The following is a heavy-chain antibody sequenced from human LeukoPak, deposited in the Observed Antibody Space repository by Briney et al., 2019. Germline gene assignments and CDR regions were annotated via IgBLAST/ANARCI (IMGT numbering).Heavy chain of an antibody. CDR1: GYTFSNYD. CDR2: MNPNSGDT. V-gene: IGHV1-8*01. J-gene: IGHJ4*02. D-gene: IGHD3-10*01. Sequence: GASVKVSCKASGYTFSNYDINWVRQAPGQGLEWMGWMNPNSGDTGYAQKFQGRISMTRDTSMRTAYMELNSLRSEDTAVYYCAQYYYGSGSYLWGQGTLVTVSS. CDR3: AQYYYGSGSYL.